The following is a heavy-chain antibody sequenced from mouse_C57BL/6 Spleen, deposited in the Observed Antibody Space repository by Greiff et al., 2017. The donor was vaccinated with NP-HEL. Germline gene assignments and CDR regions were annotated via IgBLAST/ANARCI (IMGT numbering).Heavy chain of an antibody. CDR1: GFTFSDYY. V-gene: IGHV5-16*01. Sequence: EVKVVESEGGLVQPGSSMKLSCTASGFTFSDYYMAWVRQVPEKGLEWVANINHDGSSTYYLDSLKSRFIISRDNAKNILYLQMSSLKSEDTATYYCARAYFYYCDYWGQGTTLTVSS. D-gene: IGHD2-10*01. J-gene: IGHJ2*01. CDR2: INHDGSST. CDR3: ARAYFYYCDY.